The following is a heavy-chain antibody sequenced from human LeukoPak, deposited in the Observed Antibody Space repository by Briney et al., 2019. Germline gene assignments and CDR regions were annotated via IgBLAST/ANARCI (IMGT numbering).Heavy chain of an antibody. CDR3: ARDPNTSGPSDY. J-gene: IGHJ4*02. CDR1: GFTVSTNY. V-gene: IGHV3-66*02. CDR2: IYSGGST. Sequence: GGSLRLSCAASGFTVSTNYMTWVRQAPGKGLEGVSVIYSGGSTYYADSVKGRFTISRDNSKNTLYLQMNSLKAEDTAVYYCARDPNTSGPSDYWGQGTLVTVSS. D-gene: IGHD3-22*01.